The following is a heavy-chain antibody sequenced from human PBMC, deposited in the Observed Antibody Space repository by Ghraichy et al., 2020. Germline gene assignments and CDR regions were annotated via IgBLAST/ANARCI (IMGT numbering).Heavy chain of an antibody. CDR2: IWYDGSNK. D-gene: IGHD1-1*01. V-gene: IGHV3-33*01. CDR3: ARVATTDDHLDY. J-gene: IGHJ4*02. Sequence: LSLTCAASGFTFSSYGMHWVRQAPGKGLEWVAVIWYDGSNKYYADSVKGRFTISRDNSKNTLYLQMNSLRAEDTAVYYCARVATTDDHLDYWGQGTLVTVSS. CDR1: GFTFSSYG.